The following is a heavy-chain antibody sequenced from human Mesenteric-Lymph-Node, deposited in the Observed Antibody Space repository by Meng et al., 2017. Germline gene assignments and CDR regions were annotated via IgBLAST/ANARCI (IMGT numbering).Heavy chain of an antibody. CDR2: IKSKTDGGTT. J-gene: IGHJ4*02. CDR1: GFTFSSYG. CDR3: TLLIQPGN. Sequence: GESLKISCAASGFTFSSYGMHWVRQAPGKGLEWVGRIKSKTDGGTTEYAAPVKGRFTISRDDSRNTLYLQMNSLQTEDTGVYYCTLLIQPGNWGQGTLVTVSS. D-gene: IGHD5-18*01. V-gene: IGHV3-15*01.